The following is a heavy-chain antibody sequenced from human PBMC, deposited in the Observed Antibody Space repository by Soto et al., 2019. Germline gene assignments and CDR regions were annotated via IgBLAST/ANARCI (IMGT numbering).Heavy chain of an antibody. Sequence: ASVKVSCKASGYTFTSYYMHWVRQAPGQGLEWMGIINPSGGSTSYAQKFQGRVTMTRDTSTSTVYMELSSLRSEDTAVYYCARAVVGATPANWFDPWGQGTLVTVSS. CDR1: GYTFTSYY. CDR2: INPSGGST. D-gene: IGHD1-26*01. V-gene: IGHV1-46*01. CDR3: ARAVVGATPANWFDP. J-gene: IGHJ5*02.